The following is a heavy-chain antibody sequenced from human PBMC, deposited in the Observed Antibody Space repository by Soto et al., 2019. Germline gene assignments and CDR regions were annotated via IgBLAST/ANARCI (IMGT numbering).Heavy chain of an antibody. Sequence: SETLSLTCTVSGGSISNYFCNWIRQPAGKGLQWIGRIDNSVSTNYNPSLKSRITMSADTSRNQFSLKLNSVTAADRGVYYCAKGGQDICTGPFYYFGQGALVTLCS. CDR3: AKGGQDICTGPFYY. CDR1: GGSISNYF. D-gene: IGHD3-9*01. J-gene: IGHJ4*02. V-gene: IGHV4-4*07. CDR2: IDNSVST.